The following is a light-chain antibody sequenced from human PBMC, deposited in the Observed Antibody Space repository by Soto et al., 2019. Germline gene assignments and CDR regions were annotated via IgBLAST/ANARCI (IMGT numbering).Light chain of an antibody. J-gene: IGKJ1*01. CDR3: QQYNIYWT. Sequence: EIVLTQSPGTLSLSPGERATLSCRASQSVSSSYLAWYQQRPGQAPRLLIYGASSRATGIPDRFSGSGSGTEFTLTISSLQPDDIATYYCQQYNIYWTFGQGTKVDIK. CDR2: GAS. V-gene: IGKV3-20*01. CDR1: QSVSSSY.